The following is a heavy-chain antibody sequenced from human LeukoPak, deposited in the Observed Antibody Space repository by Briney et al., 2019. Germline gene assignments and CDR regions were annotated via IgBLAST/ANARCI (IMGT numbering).Heavy chain of an antibody. J-gene: IGHJ5*02. CDR1: GGSISSSSYY. D-gene: IGHD3-9*01. V-gene: IGHV4-39*07. Sequence: SETLSLTCTVYGGSISSSSYYWGWIRQPPGKGLEWIGSIYYSGSTYYNPSLKSRVTISVDTSKNQFSLKLSSVTAADTAVYYCGVIYYDILTGSPWGQGTLVTVSS. CDR3: GVIYYDILTGSP. CDR2: IYYSGST.